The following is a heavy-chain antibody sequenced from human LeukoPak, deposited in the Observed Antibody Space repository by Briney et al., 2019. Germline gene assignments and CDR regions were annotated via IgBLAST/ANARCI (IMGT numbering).Heavy chain of an antibody. J-gene: IGHJ4*02. D-gene: IGHD3-22*01. CDR1: GDSINNNKW. CDR2: IFHSGFI. V-gene: IGHV4-4*02. Sequence: SGTLSLTCTVSGDSINNNKWWNWVRQPPGKGLEWIGEIFHSGFINYNPSLKSRLTISVDKSTNQFSLKLRSVTAADTAVYYCAKSDSLGYWYFDDWGQGTLVTVSS. CDR3: AKSDSLGYWYFDD.